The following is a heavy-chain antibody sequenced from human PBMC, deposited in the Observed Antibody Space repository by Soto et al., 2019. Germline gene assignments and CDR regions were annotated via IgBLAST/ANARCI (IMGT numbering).Heavy chain of an antibody. CDR1: GFTFSSYG. CDR2: ISYDGSNK. D-gene: IGHD1-1*01. V-gene: IGHV3-30*18. CDR3: AKDSNWNLRVGGVDV. Sequence: GWSLRLSCAASGFTFSSYGMHWVRQAPGKGLEWVAVISYDGSNKYYADSVKGRFTISRDNSKNTLYLQMNSLRAEDTAVYYCAKDSNWNLRVGGVDVWGQGTTVTVSS. J-gene: IGHJ6*02.